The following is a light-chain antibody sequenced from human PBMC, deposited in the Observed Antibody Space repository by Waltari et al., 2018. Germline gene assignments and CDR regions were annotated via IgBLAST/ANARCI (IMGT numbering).Light chain of an antibody. CDR3: MQGTEWPWT. V-gene: IGKV2-30*02. Sequence: SRVQQEINRYLNWFQQRPGKSPKRLIYKVSRLHSGVPDRFSGSGSGTDFTLKISSVEAADGGVYYCMQGTEWPWTFGQVTKVQIK. CDR2: KVS. CDR1: SRVQQEINRY. J-gene: IGKJ1*01.